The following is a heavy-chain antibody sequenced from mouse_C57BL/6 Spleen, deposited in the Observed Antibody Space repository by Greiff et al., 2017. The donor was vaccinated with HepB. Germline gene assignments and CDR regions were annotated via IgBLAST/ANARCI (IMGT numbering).Heavy chain of an antibody. J-gene: IGHJ4*01. D-gene: IGHD1-1*01. CDR2: INPSNGGT. V-gene: IGHV1-53*01. Sequence: VKLQQPGTELVKPGASVKLSCKASGYTFTSYWMHWVKQRPGQGLEWIGNINPSNGGTNYNEKFKSKATLTVDKSSSTAYMQLSSLTSEDSAVYYCARVYYYGSSYERDAMDYWGQGTSVTVSS. CDR3: ARVYYYGSSYERDAMDY. CDR1: GYTFTSYW.